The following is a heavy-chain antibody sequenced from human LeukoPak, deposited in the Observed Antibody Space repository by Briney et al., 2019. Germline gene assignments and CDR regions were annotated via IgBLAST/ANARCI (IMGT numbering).Heavy chain of an antibody. CDR3: ARARYYPMIVTYASDI. J-gene: IGHJ3*02. CDR1: GGSFSGYY. Sequence: SETLSLTCAVYGGSFSGYYWSWIRQPPEKGLEWIGEINHSGSTNYNPSLKSRVTISVDTSKNQFSLKLSSVTAADTAVYYCARARYYPMIVTYASDIWGQGTMVTVSS. CDR2: INHSGST. D-gene: IGHD3-22*01. V-gene: IGHV4-34*01.